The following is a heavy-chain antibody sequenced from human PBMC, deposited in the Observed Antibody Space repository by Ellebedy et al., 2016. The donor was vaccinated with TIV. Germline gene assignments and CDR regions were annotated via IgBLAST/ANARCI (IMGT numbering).Heavy chain of an antibody. CDR1: GFTVSSNY. J-gene: IGHJ4*02. CDR3: VKGMYRSSPDDY. CDR2: IYSSGGT. Sequence: GESLKISCAASGFTVSSNYMSWVRQAPGRGLEWVSTIYSSGGTYYADSVKGRFTISRDNFKNTLYLQMNSLRAEDTAVYYCVKGMYRSSPDDYWGQGTLVTVSS. V-gene: IGHV3-53*01. D-gene: IGHD6-6*01.